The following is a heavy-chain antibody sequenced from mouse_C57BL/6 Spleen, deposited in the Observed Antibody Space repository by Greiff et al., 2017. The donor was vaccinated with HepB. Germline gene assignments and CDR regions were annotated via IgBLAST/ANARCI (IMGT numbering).Heavy chain of an antibody. Sequence: QVQLKQSGAELVRPGASVKLSCKASGYTFTDYYINWVKQRPGQGLEWIARIYPGSGNTYYNEKFKGKATLTAEKSSSTAYMQLSSLTSEDSAVYFCARAPLRYFDVWGTGTTVTVSS. CDR1: GYTFTDYY. J-gene: IGHJ1*03. V-gene: IGHV1-76*01. D-gene: IGHD2-1*01. CDR3: ARAPLRYFDV. CDR2: IYPGSGNT.